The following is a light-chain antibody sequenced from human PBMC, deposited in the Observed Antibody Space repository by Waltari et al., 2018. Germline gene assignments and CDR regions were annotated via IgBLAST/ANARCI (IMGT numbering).Light chain of an antibody. J-gene: IGLJ3*02. CDR2: KND. CDR3: AVWDDVLSSWV. CDR1: SFNIGRNY. Sequence: QSALTQPPSASGTPGQGVTISCSGSSFNIGRNYVYWYQQLSGAAPKLLMFKNDQRRSGVPDRFSGTRSGASASLAIIGLRSEDEADYYCAVWDDVLSSWVFGGGTKLTVL. V-gene: IGLV1-47*01.